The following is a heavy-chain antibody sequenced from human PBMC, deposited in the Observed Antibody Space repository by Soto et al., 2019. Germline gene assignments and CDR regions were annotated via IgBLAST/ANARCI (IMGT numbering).Heavy chain of an antibody. J-gene: IGHJ5*02. V-gene: IGHV1-69*13. CDR3: ARDSRSTGAYNWFDP. CDR2: IIPIFGTA. CDR1: GGTFSSYA. D-gene: IGHD4-4*01. Sequence: PSVKVSCKASGGTFSSYAISWVRQAPGQGLEWMGGIIPIFGTANYAQKFQGRVTITADESTSTAYMELSSLRSEDTAVYYCARDSRSTGAYNWFDPWGQGTLVTVSS.